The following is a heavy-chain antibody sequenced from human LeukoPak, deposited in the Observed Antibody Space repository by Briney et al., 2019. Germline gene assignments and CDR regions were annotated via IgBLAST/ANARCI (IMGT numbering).Heavy chain of an antibody. CDR1: GGTFSSYA. D-gene: IGHD6-6*01. J-gene: IGHJ4*02. CDR2: IIPIFGTA. V-gene: IGHV1-69*13. CDR3: ARVPLGYSSSLNEYYFDY. Sequence: GASVKVSCKASGGTFSSYAISWVRQAPGQGLEWMGGIIPIFGTANYAQKFQGRVTITADESTSTAYMELSSLRSEDTAVYYCARVPLGYSSSLNEYYFDYWGQGTLVTVSS.